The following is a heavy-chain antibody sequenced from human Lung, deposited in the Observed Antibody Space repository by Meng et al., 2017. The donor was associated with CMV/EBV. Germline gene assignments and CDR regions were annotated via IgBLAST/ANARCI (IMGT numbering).Heavy chain of an antibody. J-gene: IGHJ4*02. V-gene: IGHV1-18*01. CDR2: ISCYNGDT. CDR3: ARDPSNTSGRYAYFDY. CDR1: GYTFTHHG. D-gene: IGHD6-19*01. Sequence: QLQLVQAGAEVKKSGASVRVSCKAYGYTFTHHGISWIRQAPGQGLEWMGWISCYNGDTNYAQKLQGRVTMTTDTSTNTAYMDLRGLRSDDTAVYYCARDPSNTSGRYAYFDYWGQGTLVTVSS.